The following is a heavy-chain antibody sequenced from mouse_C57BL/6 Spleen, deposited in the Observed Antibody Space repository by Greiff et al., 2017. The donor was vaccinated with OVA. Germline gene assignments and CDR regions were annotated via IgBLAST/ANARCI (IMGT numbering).Heavy chain of an antibody. V-gene: IGHV1-53*01. Sequence: QVQLQQPGTELVKPGASVKLYCKASGYTFTSYWMHWVKQRPGQGLEWIGNINPSNGGTNYNEKFKSKATLTVDKSSSTAYMQLSSLTSEDSAVYYCARSESNYGPWFAYWGQGTLVTVSA. CDR3: ARSESNYGPWFAY. J-gene: IGHJ3*01. CDR2: INPSNGGT. D-gene: IGHD2-5*01. CDR1: GYTFTSYW.